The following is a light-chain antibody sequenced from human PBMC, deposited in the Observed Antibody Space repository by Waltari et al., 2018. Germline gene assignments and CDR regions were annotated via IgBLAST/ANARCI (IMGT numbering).Light chain of an antibody. Sequence: QSALTQPPSASGSPGQSVAISCTGTSSDIGRYDLFSCYQQHPGKAPKLIISEVNKRPSGVPDRFSGAKSGNTASLTVSGLQAEDEADYYCSSHGGSDKFYVFGTGTKVTVL. CDR3: SSHGGSDKFYV. V-gene: IGLV2-8*01. CDR2: EVN. J-gene: IGLJ1*01. CDR1: SSDIGRYDL.